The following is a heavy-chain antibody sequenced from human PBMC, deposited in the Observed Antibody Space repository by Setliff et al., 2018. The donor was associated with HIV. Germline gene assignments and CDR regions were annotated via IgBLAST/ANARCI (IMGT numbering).Heavy chain of an antibody. CDR2: VNHKGVA. V-gene: IGHV4-34*01. D-gene: IGHD2-21*01. CDR1: GGAFSGYY. J-gene: IGHJ4*03. Sequence: KASETLSLTCAVYGGAFSGYYWTWIRQSPGRGLEWIGEVNHKGVANYSPSLMRRATISADTSKNQFSLRLSSVTAADTALYFCTRAQIAAPRPFDYWVPETLLVTVSS. CDR3: TRAQIAAPRPFDY.